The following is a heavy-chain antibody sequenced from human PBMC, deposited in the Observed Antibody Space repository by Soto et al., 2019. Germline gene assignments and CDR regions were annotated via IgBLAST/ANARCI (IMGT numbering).Heavy chain of an antibody. CDR2: IKEDGSET. CDR1: GFTFKNYW. V-gene: IGHV3-7*01. D-gene: IGHD1-26*01. J-gene: IGHJ4*02. Sequence: EVQLVESGGGLVQPGGSLRLSCAASGFTFKNYWMSWLRQAPGKGLEWAANIKEDGSETYYVDSVKGRFTISRDNAKNSLCLQMNSLRAEDTAVYYCAKGGSWDLDYWGQGALVTVSS. CDR3: AKGGSWDLDY.